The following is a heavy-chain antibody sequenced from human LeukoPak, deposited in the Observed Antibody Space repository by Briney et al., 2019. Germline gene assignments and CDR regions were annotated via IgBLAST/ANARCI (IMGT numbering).Heavy chain of an antibody. CDR3: ARESLQYSSGWENYYYYYMDV. D-gene: IGHD6-25*01. Sequence: PSETLSLTCTVSGGSISSYYWSWIRQPPGKGLEWIGYIYYSGSTNYNPSLKSRVTISVDTSKNHFSLKLTSVTAADTAVYYCARESLQYSSGWENYYYYYMDVWGKGTTVTVSS. V-gene: IGHV4-59*01. J-gene: IGHJ6*03. CDR1: GGSISSYY. CDR2: IYYSGST.